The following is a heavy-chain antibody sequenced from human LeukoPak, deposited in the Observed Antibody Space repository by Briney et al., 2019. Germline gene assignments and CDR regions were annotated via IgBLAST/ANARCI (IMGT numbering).Heavy chain of an antibody. V-gene: IGHV3-21*04. CDR1: GFTFSSYS. D-gene: IGHD6-19*01. J-gene: IGHJ4*02. CDR3: AKDQGRIAVAVDFDY. CDR2: ISGSSSYI. Sequence: GGSLRLSCAASGFTFSSYSMNWVRQAPGKGLEWVSFISGSSSYIYYADSVKGRLTISRDNAKNSLYLQMNSLRAEDTAVYYCAKDQGRIAVAVDFDYWGQGTLVTVSS.